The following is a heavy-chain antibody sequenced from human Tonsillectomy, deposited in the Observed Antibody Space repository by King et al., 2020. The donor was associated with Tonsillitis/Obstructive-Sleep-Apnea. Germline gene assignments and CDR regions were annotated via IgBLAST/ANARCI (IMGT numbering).Heavy chain of an antibody. CDR2: INHSGST. Sequence: VQLQQWGAGLLKPSETLSLTCAVYGGSFSGYYWSWIRQPPGKGLEWIGEINHSGSTNYNPSLKSRVTISVDTSKNQFSLKLSSVTAADTAVYYCASLQIVVVTATQTIYNWFDSWGQGTLVTVSP. J-gene: IGHJ5*01. D-gene: IGHD2-21*02. CDR1: GGSFSGYY. V-gene: IGHV4-34*01. CDR3: ASLQIVVVTATQTIYNWFDS.